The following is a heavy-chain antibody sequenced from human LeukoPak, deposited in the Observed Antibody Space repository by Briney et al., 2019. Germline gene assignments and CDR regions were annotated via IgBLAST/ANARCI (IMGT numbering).Heavy chain of an antibody. CDR2: INGSGGST. CDR1: GFTFSTYA. Sequence: GGSLRLSSAASGFTFSTYAMNWVRQAPGKGLEWVSTINGSGGSTYYADSVKGRFTISRDNSKNTLYLQMNSLRAEDTAVYYCAYGDYDCWGQGTLVTVSS. J-gene: IGHJ4*02. D-gene: IGHD4-17*01. CDR3: AYGDYDC. V-gene: IGHV3-23*01.